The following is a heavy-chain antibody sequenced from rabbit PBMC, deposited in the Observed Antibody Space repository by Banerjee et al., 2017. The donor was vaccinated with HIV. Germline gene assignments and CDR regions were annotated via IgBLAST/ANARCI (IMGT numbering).Heavy chain of an antibody. CDR1: GFSFSSDYN. CDR2: ILTVSGST. J-gene: IGHJ4*01. V-gene: IGHV1S40*01. Sequence: QSLEESGGDLVKPGASLTLTCTASGFSFSSDYNMCWVRQAPGKGLELIACILTVSGSTWYVSWAKGRFTISKTSSTTLTLQMTSLTAADTATYFCARNLGNLWGPGTLVTVS. CDR3: ARNLGNL.